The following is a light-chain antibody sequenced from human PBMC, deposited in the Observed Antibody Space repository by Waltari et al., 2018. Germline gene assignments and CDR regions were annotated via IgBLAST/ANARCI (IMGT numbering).Light chain of an antibody. CDR1: DHKLGNHF. CDR2: RNN. V-gene: IGLV1-47*01. J-gene: IGLJ2*01. CDR3: ASWDGSLGGVV. Sequence: QSVLSQPPSASGTPGQRVTIPCSGSDHKLGNHFVYWYHQLPGAAPKLLINRNNHRPSGVPDRFSGSKSGPSASLAISGLRSEDEALYYCASWDGSLGGVVFGGGTKLTVL.